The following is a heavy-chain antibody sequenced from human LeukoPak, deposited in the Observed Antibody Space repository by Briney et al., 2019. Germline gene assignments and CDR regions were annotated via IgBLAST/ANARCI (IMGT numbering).Heavy chain of an antibody. J-gene: IGHJ6*02. CDR3: AKDGGRLPYYGMDV. Sequence: GGSLRLSWAAAEFTFSTYAMSWVRQAPGKGLEWVSAISGSGGSTFYADSVKGRFTISRDNSKNTLYLQMNSLRAEDTAVYYCAKDGGRLPYYGMDVWGQGTTVTVSS. CDR1: EFTFSTYA. CDR2: ISGSGGST. V-gene: IGHV3-23*01. D-gene: IGHD6-19*01.